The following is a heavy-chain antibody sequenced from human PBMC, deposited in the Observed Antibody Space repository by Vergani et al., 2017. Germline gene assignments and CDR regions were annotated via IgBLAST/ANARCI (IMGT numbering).Heavy chain of an antibody. V-gene: IGHV4-31*03. J-gene: IGHJ4*02. CDR1: GGSISSGGYY. Sequence: QVQLQESGPGLVKPSQTLSLTCTVSGGSISSGGYYWSWIRQHPGKGLEWIGYIYYSGSTYYNPSLKSRVTISVDTSKNQFSLKLSSVTAADTAVYYCARGRRLWTIAAAGIDYWGQGTLVTVSS. CDR3: ARGRRLWTIAAAGIDY. CDR2: IYYSGST. D-gene: IGHD6-13*01.